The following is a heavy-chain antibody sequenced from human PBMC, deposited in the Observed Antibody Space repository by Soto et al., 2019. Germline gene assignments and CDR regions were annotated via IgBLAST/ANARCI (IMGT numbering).Heavy chain of an antibody. CDR3: ASVPSP. V-gene: IGHV4-30-2*01. Sequence: QLQLQESGSGLVKPSQTLSLTGAVSGGSISSGGYSWSWFLQPPGKGLEWIGYIYHNRNTYYNPSLKSRVTISVDRSKNQFSLKLSSVTAADTAMYYCASVPSPWGQGTLVTVSS. J-gene: IGHJ5*02. CDR1: GGSISSGGYS. CDR2: IYHNRNT.